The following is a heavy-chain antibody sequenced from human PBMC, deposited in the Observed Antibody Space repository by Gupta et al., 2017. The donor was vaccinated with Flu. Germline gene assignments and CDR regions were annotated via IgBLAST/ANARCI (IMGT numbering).Heavy chain of an antibody. CDR3: AKGMLVGATPSSDC. Sequence: EVQLLESGGGLVQPGGSLRLSCAASGFTFSSYAMNWVRQAPGKGLEWVSGISGSDGNTFYADSVKGRFTISRDNSKNTLYLQMNSLRAEDTAVYYCAKGMLVGATPSSDCWGQGTLVTVSS. CDR2: ISGSDGNT. J-gene: IGHJ4*02. CDR1: GFTFSSYA. D-gene: IGHD1-26*01. V-gene: IGHV3-23*01.